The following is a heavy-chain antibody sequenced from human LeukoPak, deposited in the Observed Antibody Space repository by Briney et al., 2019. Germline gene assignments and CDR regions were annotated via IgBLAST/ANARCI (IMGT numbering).Heavy chain of an antibody. D-gene: IGHD3-10*01. Sequence: SVKVSCKASGGTFSSYAISWVRQAPGQGVEWMGGIIPIFGTANYAQKFQRRVTITTDESTSTAYMELSSLRSEDTAVYYCARGPAGRITMVRGVTTYYYYYMDVWGKGTTVTVSS. CDR3: ARGPAGRITMVRGVTTYYYYYMDV. J-gene: IGHJ6*03. V-gene: IGHV1-69*05. CDR2: IIPIFGTA. CDR1: GGTFSSYA.